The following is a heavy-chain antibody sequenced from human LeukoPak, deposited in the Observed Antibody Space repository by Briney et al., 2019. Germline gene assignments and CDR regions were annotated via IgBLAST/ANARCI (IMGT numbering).Heavy chain of an antibody. J-gene: IGHJ6*03. D-gene: IGHD1-7*01. Sequence: GGSLRPSCAASGFTFSDYYMSWIRQAPGKGLEWVSYISSSGGTIYYADSVKGRFTISRDNAKNSLYLQMNSLRAEDTAVYYCARDLLELRGGNYYYYYMDVWGKGTTVTVSS. CDR1: GFTFSDYY. CDR3: ARDLLELRGGNYYYYYMDV. V-gene: IGHV3-11*04. CDR2: ISSSGGTI.